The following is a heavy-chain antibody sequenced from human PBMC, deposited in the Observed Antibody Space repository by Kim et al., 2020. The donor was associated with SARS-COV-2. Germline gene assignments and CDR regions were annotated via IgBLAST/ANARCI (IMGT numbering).Heavy chain of an antibody. V-gene: IGHV3-30*02. CDR3: AKADIAVAGTAAFDI. J-gene: IGHJ3*02. D-gene: IGHD6-19*01. Sequence: ASVKGRFTISRDNSKNTLYLQMNSLRAEDTAVYYCAKADIAVAGTAAFDIWGQGTMVTVSS.